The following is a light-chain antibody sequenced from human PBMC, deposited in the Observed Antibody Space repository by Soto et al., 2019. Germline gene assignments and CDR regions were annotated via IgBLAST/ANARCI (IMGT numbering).Light chain of an antibody. V-gene: IGKV3-20*01. Sequence: ELVLAQSPGTLSLSPGERATLSCRASQSISNNYLAWYQQKSGQAPRLLISDASSTATGSPDRFSGSRSGTDFTLTISGLEHDDFAVYYCHQYAWSPLTFGGGTKVESK. CDR3: HQYAWSPLT. CDR2: DAS. CDR1: QSISNNY. J-gene: IGKJ4*01.